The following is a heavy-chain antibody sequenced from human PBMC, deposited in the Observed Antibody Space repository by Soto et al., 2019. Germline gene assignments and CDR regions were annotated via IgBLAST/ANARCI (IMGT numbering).Heavy chain of an antibody. CDR1: GDSIDSCGYY. V-gene: IGHV4-31*03. CDR2: INYSGST. D-gene: IGHD3-22*01. J-gene: IGHJ4*02. CDR3: ARVVSGAYYILDY. Sequence: SETLSLTCTVSGDSIDSCGYYWGWIRQHPGKGLEWIGYINYSGSTDYNPSLRSRLTVSIETSDNQFSLKLSSVTAADTAVYYCARVVSGAYYILDYWGQGTLVTVSS.